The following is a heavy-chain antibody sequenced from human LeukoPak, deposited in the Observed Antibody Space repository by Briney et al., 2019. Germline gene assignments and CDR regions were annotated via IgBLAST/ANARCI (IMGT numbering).Heavy chain of an antibody. J-gene: IGHJ5*02. V-gene: IGHV3-9*01. Sequence: GGSLRLSCAASGFTFDDYAMHWVRQAPGKGLEWVSGISRNSGSIGYADSVKGRFTISRDNAKNSLYLQMNSLRAEDTAVYYCARVPRRGERFDPWGQGTLVTVSS. CDR3: ARVPRRGERFDP. D-gene: IGHD3-10*01. CDR2: ISRNSGSI. CDR1: GFTFDDYA.